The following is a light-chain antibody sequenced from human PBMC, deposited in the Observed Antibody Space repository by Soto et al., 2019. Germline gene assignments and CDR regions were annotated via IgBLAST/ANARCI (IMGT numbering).Light chain of an antibody. J-gene: IGKJ1*01. CDR3: QQYNDNWT. CDR1: QSISSW. Sequence: IQITQSPSPLSASLGDKGTNTCRASQSISSWLAWYQQKPGKAPKLLIYKASTLQSGVPSRFSGSGSGTEFTLAISSLQPDDSATYYCQQYNDNWTFGQGTKVDIK. CDR2: KAS. V-gene: IGKV1-5*03.